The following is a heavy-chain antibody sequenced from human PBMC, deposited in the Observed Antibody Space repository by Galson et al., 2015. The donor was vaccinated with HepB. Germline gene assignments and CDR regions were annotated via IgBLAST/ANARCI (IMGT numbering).Heavy chain of an antibody. CDR3: AREVRVATWAVTRSYYYYYMDV. D-gene: IGHD4-23*01. V-gene: IGHV4-59*01. CDR1: GGSISSYY. Sequence: SETLSLTCTVSGGSISSYYWSWIRQPPGKGLEWIGYIYYSGSTNYNPSLKSRVTMSVDTSKNQFSLKLSSVTAADTAVYYCAREVRVATWAVTRSYYYYYMDVWGKGTTVTVSS. J-gene: IGHJ6*03. CDR2: IYYSGST.